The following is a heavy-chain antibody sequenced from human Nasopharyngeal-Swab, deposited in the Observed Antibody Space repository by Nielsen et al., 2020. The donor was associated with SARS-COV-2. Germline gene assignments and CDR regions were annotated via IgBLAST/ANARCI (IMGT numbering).Heavy chain of an antibody. CDR3: ARDLVEYSSSSGLDY. CDR2: INHSGST. V-gene: IGHV4-34*01. D-gene: IGHD6-6*01. J-gene: IGHJ4*02. Sequence: SETLSLTCAVYGGSFSGYYWSWIRQPPGKGLEWIGEINHSGSTNYNPSLKSRVTISVDKSKNQFSLKLSSVTAADTAVYYCARDLVEYSSSSGLDYWGQGTLVTVSS. CDR1: GGSFSGYY.